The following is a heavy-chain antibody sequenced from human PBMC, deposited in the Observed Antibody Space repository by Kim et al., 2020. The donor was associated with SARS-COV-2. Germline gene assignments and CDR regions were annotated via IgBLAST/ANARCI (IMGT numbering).Heavy chain of an antibody. CDR3: ARDREGAIAIDY. Sequence: NSNPSRKSRVTISVDTSKNQFSLELSSGTAADTAVYYCARDREGAIAIDYWGQGTLVTVSS. J-gene: IGHJ4*02. D-gene: IGHD3-16*02. V-gene: IGHV4-59*01.